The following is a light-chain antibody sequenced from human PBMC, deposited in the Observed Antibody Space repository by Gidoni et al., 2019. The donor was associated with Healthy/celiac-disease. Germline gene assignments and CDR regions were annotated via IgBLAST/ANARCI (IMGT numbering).Light chain of an antibody. V-gene: IGKV3-15*01. CDR1: QAVGSN. J-gene: IGKJ5*01. Sequence: LLLTQSPVTLSGSPGERATLSCRASQAVGSNYLAWYQQKPGQAPRLPIFGISTRATDIPDRFSGSGSGTEFTLTINSLQSEDYAVYYCQQYSQWPITFXQXTRLEIK. CDR3: QQYSQWPIT. CDR2: GIS.